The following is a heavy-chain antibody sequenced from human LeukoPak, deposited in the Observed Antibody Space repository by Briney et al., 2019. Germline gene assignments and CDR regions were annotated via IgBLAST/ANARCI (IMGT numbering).Heavy chain of an antibody. CDR1: GGSISSSSYY. CDR3: ARALSGDVLRYFDWTPVEDNWFDP. D-gene: IGHD3-9*01. CDR2: IYYSGST. J-gene: IGHJ5*02. V-gene: IGHV4-39*07. Sequence: SETLSLTCTVSGGSISSSSYYWGWIRQPPGKGLEWIGSIYYSGSTYYNPSLKSRVTISVDTSKNQFSLKLSSVTAADTAVYYCARALSGDVLRYFDWTPVEDNWFDPWGQGTLVTVSS.